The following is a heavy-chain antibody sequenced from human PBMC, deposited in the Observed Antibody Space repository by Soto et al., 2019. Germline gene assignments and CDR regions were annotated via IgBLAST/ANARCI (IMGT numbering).Heavy chain of an antibody. Sequence: QVQLVESGGGVVQPGRSLRLSCAASGFTFSSYAMHWVRQAPGKGLEWVAVISYDGSNRYYADSVKGRFTISRDNSKNTLYLQMNSLRAEDTAVYYCARVLGDFWSGYHDYWGQGTLVTVSS. CDR2: ISYDGSNR. CDR1: GFTFSSYA. CDR3: ARVLGDFWSGYHDY. V-gene: IGHV3-30-3*01. D-gene: IGHD3-3*01. J-gene: IGHJ4*02.